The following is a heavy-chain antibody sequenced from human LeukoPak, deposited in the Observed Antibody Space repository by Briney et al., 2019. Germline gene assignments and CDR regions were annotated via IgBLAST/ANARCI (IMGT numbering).Heavy chain of an antibody. CDR3: ARARDDERSPWFDP. CDR1: GGSISYSNYY. V-gene: IGHV4-39*07. Sequence: PSETLSLTCTVSGGSISYSNYYWGWIRQPPGTGLEWIGSIYYSGITYYNPSLKSRVTISVDTSKNQFSLNLSSVTAADTAVYYCARARDDERSPWFDPWGQGTLVTVSS. J-gene: IGHJ5*02. CDR2: IYYSGIT. D-gene: IGHD1-1*01.